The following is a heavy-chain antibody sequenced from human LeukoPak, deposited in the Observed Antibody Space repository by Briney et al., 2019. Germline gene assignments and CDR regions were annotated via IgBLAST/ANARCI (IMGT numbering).Heavy chain of an antibody. Sequence: ASVKVSCTAAAYTFTDYYLHWVRQAPGQGLEWMGWINPNSGGTNYAQKFQGRVTMTRDTSISTAYMELSRLRSDDTAVYYCARRRNAIVVLPAAVSPWFDPWGQGTLVTVSS. CDR2: INPNSGGT. V-gene: IGHV1-2*02. J-gene: IGHJ5*02. D-gene: IGHD2-2*01. CDR3: ARRRNAIVVLPAAVSPWFDP. CDR1: AYTFTDYY.